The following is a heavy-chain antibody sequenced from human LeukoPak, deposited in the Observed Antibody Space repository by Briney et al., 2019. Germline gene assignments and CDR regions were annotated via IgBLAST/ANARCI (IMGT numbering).Heavy chain of an antibody. V-gene: IGHV3-9*03. Sequence: GGSLRLSCAASGFTFDDYAMHWVRQAPGKGLEWVSGISWNSGSIGYADSVKGRFTISRDNAKNSLYLQMNSLRAEDMALYYCAKDSSGTMGSFDIWGQGTMVTVSS. CDR2: ISWNSGSI. CDR3: AKDSSGTMGSFDI. D-gene: IGHD1-26*01. J-gene: IGHJ3*02. CDR1: GFTFDDYA.